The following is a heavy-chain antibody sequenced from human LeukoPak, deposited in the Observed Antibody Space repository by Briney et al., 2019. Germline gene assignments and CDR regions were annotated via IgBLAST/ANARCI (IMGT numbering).Heavy chain of an antibody. CDR3: ARARNYYDSSGYYYDYFDH. J-gene: IGHJ4*02. V-gene: IGHV3-21*01. CDR1: GFTFSIYT. Sequence: GGSLRLSCAASGFTFSIYTMNWVRQAPGKGLEWVSSIISSSHDIYYADSVKGRFTISRDNAKNSLYLQMNSLRHEDTAVYYCARARNYYDSSGYYYDYFDHWGQGTVVTVSS. D-gene: IGHD3-22*01. CDR2: IISSSHDI.